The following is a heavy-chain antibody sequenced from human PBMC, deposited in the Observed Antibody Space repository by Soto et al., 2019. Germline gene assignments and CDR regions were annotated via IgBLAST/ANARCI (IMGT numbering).Heavy chain of an antibody. V-gene: IGHV4-39*02. Sequence: QMQLQESGPGLVKPSETLSLTYTVSGGSISSSSYYWGWIRQPPGKGLEWIGSIYYSGTTYYKPSLKSRVHISVDTSNNHSSLKLRSGIVADPAVYYCARQPRILLGDPGHFDCWGQGTLVTVSS. J-gene: IGHJ4*02. CDR3: ARQPRILLGDPGHFDC. CDR1: GGSISSSSYY. CDR2: IYYSGTT. D-gene: IGHD2-21*01.